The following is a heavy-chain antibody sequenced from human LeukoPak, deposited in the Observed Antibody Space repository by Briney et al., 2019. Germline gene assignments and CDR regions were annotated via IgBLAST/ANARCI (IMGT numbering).Heavy chain of an antibody. CDR3: ARDPVAVGAFDI. Sequence: SETLSLTCTVSGGSISSYYWSWIRQPPGKGLEWIGYIYYSGSTNYNPSLKSRVTISVDKSKNQFSLKLSSVTAADTAVYYCARDPVAVGAFDIWGQGTMVTVSS. D-gene: IGHD1-26*01. J-gene: IGHJ3*02. CDR1: GGSISSYY. V-gene: IGHV4-59*12. CDR2: IYYSGST.